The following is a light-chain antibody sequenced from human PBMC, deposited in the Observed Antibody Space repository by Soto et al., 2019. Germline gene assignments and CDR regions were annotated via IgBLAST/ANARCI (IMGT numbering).Light chain of an antibody. CDR2: DAS. J-gene: IGKJ1*01. CDR3: QQYKKWPRT. CDR1: QSVSSN. Sequence: EIVMTPSPATLSVSPGERATLSCRASQSVSSNLAWYQQKPGQAPRLLIYDASTRATGIPARFSGSGSGTEFTLTISSLQSEDFAVYYCQQYKKWPRTFGHGTKVDIK. V-gene: IGKV3-15*01.